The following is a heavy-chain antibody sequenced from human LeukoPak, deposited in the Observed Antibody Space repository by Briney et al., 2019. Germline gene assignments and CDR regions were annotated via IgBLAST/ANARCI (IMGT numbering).Heavy chain of an antibody. CDR3: ARDGSDYYYDSSGYENWFDP. CDR1: GGTFSSYA. CDR2: IIPIFGTA. V-gene: IGHV1-69*05. Sequence: SVKVSCKASGGTFSSYAISWVRQAPGQALEWMGGIIPIFGTANYAQKFQGRVTITTDESTSTAYMELSSLRSEDTAVYYCARDGSDYYYDSSGYENWFDPWGQGTLVTVSS. J-gene: IGHJ5*02. D-gene: IGHD3-22*01.